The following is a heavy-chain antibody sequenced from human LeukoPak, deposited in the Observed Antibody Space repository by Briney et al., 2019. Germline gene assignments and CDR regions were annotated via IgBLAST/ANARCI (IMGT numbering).Heavy chain of an antibody. D-gene: IGHD7-27*01. CDR2: ISSSSSTI. V-gene: IGHV3-48*04. Sequence: GGSLRLSCAASGFTFSSYSMNWVRQAPGKGLEWVSYISSSSSTIYYADSVKGRFTISRDNAKNSLYLQMNSLRAEDTAVYYCARVRLIGGLRPWGQGTLSPSPQ. CDR1: GFTFSSYS. J-gene: IGHJ4*02. CDR3: ARVRLIGGLRP.